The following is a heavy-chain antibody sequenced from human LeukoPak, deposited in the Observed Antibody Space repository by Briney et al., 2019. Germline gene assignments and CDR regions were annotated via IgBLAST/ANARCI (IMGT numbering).Heavy chain of an antibody. CDR1: GGSISSYY. CDR2: SYYSGST. D-gene: IGHD4-17*01. J-gene: IGHJ6*02. Sequence: SETLSLTCTVSGGSISSYYWSWIRQPQGKGLEGIGYSYYSGSTNYNPSLKSRVTISVDTSKNQFSLRLSSVTAADTAVYYCARVSPATVTAYGMDVWGQGTTVTVSS. V-gene: IGHV4-59*01. CDR3: ARVSPATVTAYGMDV.